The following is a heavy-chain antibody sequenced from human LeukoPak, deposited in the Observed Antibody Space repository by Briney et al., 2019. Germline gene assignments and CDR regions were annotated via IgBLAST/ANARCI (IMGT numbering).Heavy chain of an antibody. Sequence: PSETQSLSCTVSGGSINSYYWSWIRQPPGKELEWIWYIYYSGSTKYNPSLTSRVTISVDTSKSQFSLKLSSVTAADTAFYYCARVGDVGNHYYGHWGQGTLVTVS. CDR2: IYYSGST. V-gene: IGHV4-59*01. CDR3: ARVGDVGNHYYGH. CDR1: GGSINSYY. J-gene: IGHJ4*02. D-gene: IGHD3-10*01.